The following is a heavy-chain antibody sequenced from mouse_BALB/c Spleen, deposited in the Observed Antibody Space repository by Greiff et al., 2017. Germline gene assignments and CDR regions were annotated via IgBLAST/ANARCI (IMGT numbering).Heavy chain of an antibody. CDR3: AIPDYYGSSSWFAY. D-gene: IGHD1-1*01. J-gene: IGHJ3*01. CDR2: INPSTGYT. V-gene: IGHV1-7*01. Sequence: QVQLQQSGAELAKPGASVKMSCKASGYTFTSYWMHWVKQRPGQGLEWIGYINPSTGYTEYNQKFKDKATLTADKSSSTAYMQLSSLTSEDSAVYYCAIPDYYGSSSWFAYWGQGTLVTVSA. CDR1: GYTFTSYW.